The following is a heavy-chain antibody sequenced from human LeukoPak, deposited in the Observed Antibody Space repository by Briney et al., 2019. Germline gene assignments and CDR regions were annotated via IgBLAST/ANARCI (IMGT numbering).Heavy chain of an antibody. Sequence: PSETLSLTCTVSGGSISGSNYHWGWIRQPPGKGLEWIGSINYWGHTCYNPSLESRVTISVDTSKNQFSLKVSSVTAADTALYYCAPTYSYTGGGYDYWGQGTLVTVSS. D-gene: IGHD5-18*01. CDR3: APTYSYTGGGYDY. V-gene: IGHV4-39*01. J-gene: IGHJ4*02. CDR2: INYWGHT. CDR1: GGSISGSNYH.